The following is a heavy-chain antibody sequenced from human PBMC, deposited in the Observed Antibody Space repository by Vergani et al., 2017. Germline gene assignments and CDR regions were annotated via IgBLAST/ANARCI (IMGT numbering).Heavy chain of an antibody. J-gene: IGHJ5*02. CDR2: MYHSGST. CDR1: GGSMSGYY. D-gene: IGHD3-10*01. Sequence: QLQLQESGSGLVKPSQTLSLTCSVSGGSMSGYYWSWIRQPPGKELEWIGYMYHSGSTNYNPSLETRVTISGDTSKNQFSLKLNSVTAADTAVYYCGRVAYFYGLGSRLLDLWGEEVLVAVAS. CDR3: GRVAYFYGLGSRLLDL. V-gene: IGHV4-59*01.